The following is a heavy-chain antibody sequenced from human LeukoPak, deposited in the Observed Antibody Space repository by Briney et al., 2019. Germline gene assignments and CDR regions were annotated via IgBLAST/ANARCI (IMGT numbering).Heavy chain of an antibody. Sequence: PGGSLRLSCAASGFTFSSNYMSWVRQAPGRGLEWVSGISESGDGTYYADSVKGRFTISRDNSQNTLYLQMNSLRAEDTALYYCAKDLGVVVSATYYFEDWGQGTLVTVSS. D-gene: IGHD2-21*01. CDR1: GFTFSSNY. CDR3: AKDLGVVVSATYYFED. CDR2: ISESGDGT. V-gene: IGHV3-23*01. J-gene: IGHJ4*02.